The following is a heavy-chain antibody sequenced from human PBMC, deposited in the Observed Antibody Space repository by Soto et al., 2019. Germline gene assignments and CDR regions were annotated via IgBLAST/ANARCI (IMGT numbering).Heavy chain of an antibody. V-gene: IGHV6-1*01. D-gene: IGHD1-7*01. CDR3: AGTTSHQWFYMDV. CDR1: GDSVSSNSAA. J-gene: IGHJ6*03. Sequence: SQTLSLTCAISGDSVSSNSAAWNWIRLSPSRGLEWLARTYYRSRWYNDYAVSVRSRITVNPDTSKNQFSLQLTSVTPEDTAVYYCAGTTSHQWFYMDVWGKGTTVTVSS. CDR2: TYYRSRWYN.